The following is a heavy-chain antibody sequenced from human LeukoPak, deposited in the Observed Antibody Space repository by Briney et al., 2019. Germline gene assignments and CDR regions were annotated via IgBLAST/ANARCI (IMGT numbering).Heavy chain of an antibody. CDR2: ISGSGGST. CDR3: AKEGTARPKQTTFDP. D-gene: IGHD1/OR15-1a*01. CDR1: GFTFSSYA. J-gene: IGHJ5*02. Sequence: GGSLRLSCAASGFTFSSYAMSWVRQAPGKGLEWVSAISGSGGSTYYADSVKGRFTISRDNSKNTLYLQVNSLRAEDTAVYYCAKEGTARPKQTTFDPWAREPWSPSPQ. V-gene: IGHV3-23*01.